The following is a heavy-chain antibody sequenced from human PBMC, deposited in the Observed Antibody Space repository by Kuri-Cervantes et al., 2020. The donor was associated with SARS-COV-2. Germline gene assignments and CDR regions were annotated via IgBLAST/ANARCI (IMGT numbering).Heavy chain of an antibody. CDR3: ARATRQILWGLGMDV. Sequence: GSLRLSCAVSGYSISSGYYWGWIRQPPGQGLEWIGSIYHSGSTYYNPSLKSRVTISVDTSKNQFSLKLSSVTAADTAVYYCARATRQILWGLGMDVWGQGTTVTVSS. CDR2: IYHSGST. CDR1: GYSISSGYY. J-gene: IGHJ6*02. V-gene: IGHV4-38-2*01. D-gene: IGHD3-10*01.